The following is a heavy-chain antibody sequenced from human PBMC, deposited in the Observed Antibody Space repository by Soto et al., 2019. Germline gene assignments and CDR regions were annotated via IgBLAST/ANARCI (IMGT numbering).Heavy chain of an antibody. CDR3: ARGGDTAMARGSFDY. V-gene: IGHV4-30-4*01. CDR1: GGSISRGDYY. J-gene: IGHJ4*02. D-gene: IGHD5-18*01. Sequence: QVQLQESGPGLVKPSQTLSLTCTVSGGSISRGDYYWSWIRQPPGKGLEWIGYIYYSGSTYYNPSLKSRVTISVDTSKNQFSLKLISVTAADTAVYYCARGGDTAMARGSFDYWGQGTLVTVSS. CDR2: IYYSGST.